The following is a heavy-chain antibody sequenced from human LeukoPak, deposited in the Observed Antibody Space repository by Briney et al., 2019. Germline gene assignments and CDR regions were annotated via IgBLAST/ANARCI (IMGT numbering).Heavy chain of an antibody. CDR3: ARWAAITMTYGMDV. CDR1: GDTFGNYA. D-gene: IGHD3-22*01. Sequence: ASVKVSCKASGDTFGNYAINWVRQAPGQGLEWMGWISDYNGDTSYAQNLQGRVTMTTDTSTSTAYMELRSLRSDDTAVYYCARWAAITMTYGMDVWGQGTTVTVS. V-gene: IGHV1-18*01. J-gene: IGHJ6*02. CDR2: ISDYNGDT.